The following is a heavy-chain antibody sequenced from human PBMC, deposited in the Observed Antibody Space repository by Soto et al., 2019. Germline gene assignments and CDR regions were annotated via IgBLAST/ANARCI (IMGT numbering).Heavy chain of an antibody. CDR2: INHSGST. V-gene: IGHV4-34*01. CDR3: ARMYYDFWSGYYPVPDVCGDV. D-gene: IGHD3-3*01. CDR1: GGSFSGYY. J-gene: IGHJ6*02. Sequence: SETLSLTCAVYGGSFSGYYWSWIRQPPGKGLEWIGEINHSGSTNYNPSLKSRVTISVDTSKNQFSLQLSSVTAADTAVYYCARMYYDFWSGYYPVPDVCGDVWGQGTTVTVSS.